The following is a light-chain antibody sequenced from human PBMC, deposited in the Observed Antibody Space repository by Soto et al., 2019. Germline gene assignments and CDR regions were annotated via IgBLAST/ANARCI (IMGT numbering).Light chain of an antibody. CDR1: RSNIGSNT. Sequence: QSVLTQPPSASGTPGQRVTISCSGSRSNIGSNTVNWYQQFPGTAPKLLIYSNHQRPSGVPDRFSGSKSGTSASLAISGLQSEDEADYYCAAWDDSLNGVLFGGGTKVTFL. CDR3: AAWDDSLNGVL. J-gene: IGLJ2*01. V-gene: IGLV1-44*01. CDR2: SNH.